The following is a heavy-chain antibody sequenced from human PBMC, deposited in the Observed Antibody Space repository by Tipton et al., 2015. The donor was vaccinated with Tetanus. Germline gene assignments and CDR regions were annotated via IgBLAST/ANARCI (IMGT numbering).Heavy chain of an antibody. CDR2: VYYSGST. CDR3: ARDQGGGRVVRLNWFDP. D-gene: IGHD6-6*01. Sequence: TLSLTCSVSGASISSSPYFWNWIRHQPGKGLEWIGYVYYSGSTFYNPALESRVTISVDTSKNQFSLNLTSVTAADTAMYYCARDQGGGRVVRLNWFDPWGQGTLVTVSS. CDR1: GASISSSPYF. J-gene: IGHJ5*02. V-gene: IGHV4-31*03.